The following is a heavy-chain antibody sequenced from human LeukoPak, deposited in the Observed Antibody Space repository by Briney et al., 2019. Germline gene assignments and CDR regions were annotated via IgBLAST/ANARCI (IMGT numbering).Heavy chain of an antibody. Sequence: GGSPRLSCAASGFTFSSYVMLWVRQATGKGLEWVSAIGTAGDPYYPGSVKGRFTISRENAKNSLYLQMNSLRAGDTAVYYCARDSPYGMDVWGQGTTVTVSS. J-gene: IGHJ6*02. V-gene: IGHV3-13*05. CDR2: IGTAGDP. CDR1: GFTFSSYV. CDR3: ARDSPYGMDV.